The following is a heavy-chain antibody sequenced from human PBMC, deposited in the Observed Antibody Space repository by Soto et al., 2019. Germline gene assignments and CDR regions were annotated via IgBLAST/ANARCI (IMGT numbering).Heavy chain of an antibody. D-gene: IGHD3-16*01. V-gene: IGHV4-59*08. Sequence: SETLSLTCTVSGGSISSDYWNWIRQPPGKGLEWIGYIHSGSTTYSASLRSRVTISVDTSKNQFSLKLSSVTAADTAVYFCARHDDSQSTDYWGQGTLVTVSS. CDR1: GGSISSDY. CDR2: IHSGST. CDR3: ARHDDSQSTDY. J-gene: IGHJ4*02.